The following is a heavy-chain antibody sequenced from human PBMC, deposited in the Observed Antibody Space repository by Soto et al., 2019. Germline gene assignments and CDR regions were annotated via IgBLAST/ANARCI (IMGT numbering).Heavy chain of an antibody. J-gene: IGHJ3*02. CDR1: GYSFTSYW. V-gene: IGHV5-51*01. CDR3: ARGPGIYYDSSGLHNDDAFDI. D-gene: IGHD3-22*01. Sequence: RGASLKISCKGSGYSFTSYWIGWVRQMPGKGLEWMGIIYPSDSDNRYSPSFQGQVTISADKSINTAYLQWSSLKASDTAMYYCARGPGIYYDSSGLHNDDAFDIWGQGTMVTVSS. CDR2: IYPSDSDN.